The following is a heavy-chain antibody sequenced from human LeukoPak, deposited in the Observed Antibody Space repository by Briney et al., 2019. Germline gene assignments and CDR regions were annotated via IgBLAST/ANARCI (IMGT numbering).Heavy chain of an antibody. D-gene: IGHD2-2*01. CDR1: GYSISSGYY. Sequence: SETLSLTFTVSGYSISSGYYWGWIRQPPGKGLEWIGYIYHSGSTYYNPSLKSRVTISVDRSKNQFSLKLSSVTAADTAVYYCARKMTSQARKNIWFDPWGQGTLVTVSS. CDR3: ARKMTSQARKNIWFDP. J-gene: IGHJ5*02. V-gene: IGHV4-38-2*02. CDR2: IYHSGST.